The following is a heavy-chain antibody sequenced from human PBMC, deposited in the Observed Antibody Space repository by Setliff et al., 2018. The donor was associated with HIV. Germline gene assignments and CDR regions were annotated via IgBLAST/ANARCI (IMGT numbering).Heavy chain of an antibody. V-gene: IGHV4-39*07. J-gene: IGHJ5*02. CDR3: ARVAYDFSTIYYYENWFDP. D-gene: IGHD3-22*01. CDR2: IYYSGST. Sequence: SETLSLTCTVSGGSISNSRYYWSWIRQPPGKGLEWIGSIYYSGSTYYNPSLKSRLIISVDMSKNQFSLNLNSVTAADTAVYFCARVAYDFSTIYYYENWFDPWGQGILVTVSS. CDR1: GGSISNSRYY.